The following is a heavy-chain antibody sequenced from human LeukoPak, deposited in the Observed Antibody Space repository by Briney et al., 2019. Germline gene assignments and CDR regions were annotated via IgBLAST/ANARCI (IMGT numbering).Heavy chain of an antibody. CDR2: IIPIFGTA. J-gene: IGHJ5*02. Sequence: SVKVSCKASGGTFSSYAISWVRQAPGQGLEWMGGIIPIFGTANYAQKFQGRVTITADKSTSTAYMELSSLRSEDTAVYYCAREGIVVVPAAILNWFDPWGQGTLVTVSS. CDR1: GGTFSSYA. V-gene: IGHV1-69*06. CDR3: AREGIVVVPAAILNWFDP. D-gene: IGHD2-2*01.